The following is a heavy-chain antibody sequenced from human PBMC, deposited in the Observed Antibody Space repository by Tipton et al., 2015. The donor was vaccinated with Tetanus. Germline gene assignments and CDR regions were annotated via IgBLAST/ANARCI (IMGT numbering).Heavy chain of an antibody. CDR1: GFNFNDAL. CDR2: IKSKAEGGTI. J-gene: IGHJ5*02. V-gene: IGHV3-15*07. CDR3: ATGRLPTAGKFFNWFDP. D-gene: IGHD6-13*01. Sequence: SLRLSCATSGFNFNDALMHWVRQSPGKGLEWVGRIKSKAEGGTIDYAAAVRGRFTISRDDSKNMLYLQMNSLTTEDTAVYSCATGRLPTAGKFFNWFDPWGQGTLVTVSS.